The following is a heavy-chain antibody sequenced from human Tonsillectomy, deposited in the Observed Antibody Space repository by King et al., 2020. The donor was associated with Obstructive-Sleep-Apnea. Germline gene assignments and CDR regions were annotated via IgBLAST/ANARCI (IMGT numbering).Heavy chain of an antibody. J-gene: IGHJ5*02. CDR2: INPNSGGT. Sequence: GQLVQSGAEVKKPGASVKVSCKASGYTFTGYYMHWVRQAPGQGLEWMGWINPNSGGTNYAQKFQGRVTMTRDTSISTAYMELSRLRSDDTAVYYCARVRYYDSSGYYHWGQGTLVTVSS. CDR1: GYTFTGYY. CDR3: ARVRYYDSSGYYH. D-gene: IGHD3-22*01. V-gene: IGHV1-2*02.